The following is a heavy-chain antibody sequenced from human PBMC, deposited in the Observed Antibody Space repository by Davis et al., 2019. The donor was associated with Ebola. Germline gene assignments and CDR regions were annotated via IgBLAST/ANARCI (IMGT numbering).Heavy chain of an antibody. CDR2: IWYDGSNK. D-gene: IGHD6-13*01. CDR3: TRQWGIADDY. Sequence: GGSLRLSCAASGFTFSSYGMHWVRQAPGKGLEWVAVIWYDGSNKYYADSVKGRFTISRDDSKSIAYLQMNSLKTEDTAVYYCTRQWGIADDYWGQGTLVTVSS. CDR1: GFTFSSYG. V-gene: IGHV3-33*01. J-gene: IGHJ4*02.